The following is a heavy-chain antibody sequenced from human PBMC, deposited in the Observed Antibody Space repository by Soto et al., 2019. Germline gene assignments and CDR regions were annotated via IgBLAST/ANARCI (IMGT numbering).Heavy chain of an antibody. V-gene: IGHV3-23*01. CDR3: AKDPKSTIRFNWFDP. CDR1: GFPFSSYA. J-gene: IGHJ5*02. CDR2: ISGSGSGT. Sequence: EVQLSESGGGLVQPGGSLRLSCAASGFPFSSYAMSWVRQAPGKGLEWVSGISGSGSGTYYADSVKGRFTISRDNSKKTLYLQMNSLRAEDTAIYYCAKDPKSTIRFNWFDPWGQGTLVTVSS. D-gene: IGHD2-8*01.